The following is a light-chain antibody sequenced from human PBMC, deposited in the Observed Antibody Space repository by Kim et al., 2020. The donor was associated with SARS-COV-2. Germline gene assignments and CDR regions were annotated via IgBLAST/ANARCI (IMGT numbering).Light chain of an antibody. CDR1: SLRSYY. CDR2: GKN. Sequence: SSELTQDPAVSVALGQTVRITCQGDSLRSYYASWYQQKPGQAPVLVIYGKNNRPSGIPDRFSGSTSGNTASLTITGAQAEDEADYYCNSRDSSANHPGVF. J-gene: IGLJ1*01. V-gene: IGLV3-19*01. CDR3: NSRDSSANHPGV.